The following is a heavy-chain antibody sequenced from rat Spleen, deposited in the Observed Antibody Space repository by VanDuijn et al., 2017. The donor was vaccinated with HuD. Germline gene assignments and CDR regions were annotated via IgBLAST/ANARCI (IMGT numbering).Heavy chain of an antibody. CDR2: ITNTGGST. CDR3: GKDMNYFSTYPFYLMGA. D-gene: IGHD1-2*01. Sequence: EVQLVESGGGLVQPGRSLKLSCVASGFTFNNYWMTWIRQAPGKGLEWVASITNTGGSTYYPDSVKGRFTISRDNAKSTLYLQVSSLRSEDTATYFCGKDMNYFSTYPFYLMGAWGQGTSVTVSS. J-gene: IGHJ4*01. CDR1: GFTFNNYW. V-gene: IGHV5-31*01.